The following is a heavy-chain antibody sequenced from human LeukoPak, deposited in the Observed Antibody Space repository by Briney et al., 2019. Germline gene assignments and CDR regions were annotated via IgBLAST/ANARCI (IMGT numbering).Heavy chain of an antibody. CDR2: ISWNSGRI. Sequence: GRSLRLSCAASGFTFDDYAMHWVRQAPGKGLEGVSGISWNSGRIGYADSVKGRFTISRDNAKNSLYLQMNSLRAEDTALSYCAKAYSRSCYWSFDLWGRGTLVTVSS. D-gene: IGHD6-13*01. J-gene: IGHJ2*01. V-gene: IGHV3-9*01. CDR1: GFTFDDYA. CDR3: AKAYSRSCYWSFDL.